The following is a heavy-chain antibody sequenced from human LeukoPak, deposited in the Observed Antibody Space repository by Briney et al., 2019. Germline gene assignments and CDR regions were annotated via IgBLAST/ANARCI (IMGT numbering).Heavy chain of an antibody. CDR1: GGSVSSGSYY. V-gene: IGHV4-61*01. D-gene: IGHD4-17*01. J-gene: IGHJ4*02. CDR3: ARAPRAYGDYKFDY. CDR2: IYYSGST. Sequence: SETLSLTCTVSGGSVSSGSYYWSWIRQPPGKGLEWIGYIYYSGSTNYNPSLKSRVTISVDASKNQFSLKLSSVTAADTAVYYCARAPRAYGDYKFDYWGQGTLVTVSS.